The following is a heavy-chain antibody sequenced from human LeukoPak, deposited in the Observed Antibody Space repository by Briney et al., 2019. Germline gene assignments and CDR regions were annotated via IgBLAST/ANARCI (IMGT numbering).Heavy chain of an antibody. CDR3: ARRVMITFGGGYYFDY. D-gene: IGHD3-16*01. V-gene: IGHV5-51*01. Sequence: GESLKISCKGSGYSFTSYWIGWVRQMPGKGLEWMEIIYPGDSDTRYSPSFQGQVTISADKSISTAYLQWSSLKASDTAMYYCARRVMITFGGGYYFDYWGQGTLVTVSS. J-gene: IGHJ4*02. CDR2: IYPGDSDT. CDR1: GYSFTSYW.